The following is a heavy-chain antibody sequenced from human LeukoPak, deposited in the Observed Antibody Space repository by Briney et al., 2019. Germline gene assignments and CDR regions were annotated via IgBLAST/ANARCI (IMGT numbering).Heavy chain of an antibody. CDR1: GFTFSSYW. D-gene: IGHD3-3*02. CDR3: ARDGILGSHDC. J-gene: IGHJ4*02. Sequence: GGSLRLSCAASGFTFSSYWMPWVRQTPGKGLVWVSRINNDGSGTSYADSVKGRFTISRDNAKNTLYLQMHSLRAEDTAVYYCARDGILGSHDCWGQGTLVTVSS. V-gene: IGHV3-74*01. CDR2: INNDGSGT.